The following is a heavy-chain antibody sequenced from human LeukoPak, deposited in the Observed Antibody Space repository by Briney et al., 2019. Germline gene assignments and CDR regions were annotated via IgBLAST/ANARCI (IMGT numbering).Heavy chain of an antibody. V-gene: IGHV3-15*01. D-gene: IGHD3-16*01. CDR1: GFTFSNAW. Sequence: PGGSLRLSCAASGFTFSNAWMSWVRQAPGKGLEWVGRIKSKTDGGTTDYAAPVKGRFTISRDDSKNTLYLQMNSLKTEDTAVYYCTTGGSIFYFLRLLDYWGQGTLVTVSS. CDR2: IKSKTDGGTT. J-gene: IGHJ4*02. CDR3: TTGGSIFYFLRLLDY.